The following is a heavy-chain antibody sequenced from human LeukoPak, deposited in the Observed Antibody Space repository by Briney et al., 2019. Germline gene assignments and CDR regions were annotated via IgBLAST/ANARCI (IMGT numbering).Heavy chain of an antibody. V-gene: IGHV3-7*01. D-gene: IGHD1-7*01. CDR3: ARDGITCTRDY. CDR2: IDEHGFKT. J-gene: IGHJ4*02. Sequence: GGSLRLSCAASGFIFRSYWMVWVRQAQGKGLEWVASIDEHGFKTYYAASVTGRFTISKDTAKNSLDLQMNSLRAEDTAVYYCARDGITCTRDYWGQGALVTVSS. CDR1: GFIFRSYW.